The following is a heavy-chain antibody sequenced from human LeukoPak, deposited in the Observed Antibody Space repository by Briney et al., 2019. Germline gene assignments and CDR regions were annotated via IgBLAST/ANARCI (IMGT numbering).Heavy chain of an antibody. V-gene: IGHV4-30-4*08. CDR3: ARVANQRYYDYVWGSYRYIEPFDY. CDR2: IYYSGST. CDR1: GVSTNSGDYY. J-gene: IGHJ4*02. Sequence: PSETLSLTCIVSGVSTNSGDYYWSWVRQPPGKGLELIRFIYYSGSTYYNPSLKSRVTISVDTSKKQVSLKLRSVTAADTAVYFCARVANQRYYDYVWGSYRYIEPFDYWGQGTLVTVSS. D-gene: IGHD3-16*02.